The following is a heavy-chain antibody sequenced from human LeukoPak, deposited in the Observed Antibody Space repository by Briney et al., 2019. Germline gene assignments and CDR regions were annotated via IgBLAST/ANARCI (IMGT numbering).Heavy chain of an antibody. CDR2: PSRGGETR. CDR1: GFPFNMFA. CDR3: AKEQRIRHCSEGVCMEGYYFDY. J-gene: IGHJ4*02. Sequence: GGSLRLSCTGSGFPFNMFAMNWVRQAPGQGLEWVSGPSRGGETRKYADSVKGRFTVSRDTSKNMVFLQMNDLRPEDTAVYYCAKEQRIRHCSEGVCMEGYYFDYWGQGSLVTVSS. V-gene: IGHV3-23*01. D-gene: IGHD2-8*01.